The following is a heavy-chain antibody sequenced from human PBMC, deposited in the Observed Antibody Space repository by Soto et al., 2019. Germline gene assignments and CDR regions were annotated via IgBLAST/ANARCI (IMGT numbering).Heavy chain of an antibody. J-gene: IGHJ6*02. D-gene: IGHD3-3*01. CDR2: INPSGGST. CDR1: GYTFTSYY. V-gene: IGHV1-46*01. CDR3: ARDSYDFWSGYGFYYYYGMDV. Sequence: QVQLVQSGAEVKKPGASVKVSCKASGYTFTSYYMHWVRQAPGQGLEWMGIINPSGGSTSYAQKVQRSITMTRDTSTSTVYMELSSLRSEDTAVYYCARDSYDFWSGYGFYYYYGMDVWGQGTTVTVSS.